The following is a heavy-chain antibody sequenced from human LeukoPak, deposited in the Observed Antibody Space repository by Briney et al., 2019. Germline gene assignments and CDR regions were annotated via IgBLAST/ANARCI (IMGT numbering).Heavy chain of an antibody. D-gene: IGHD3-3*01. Sequence: GGSLRLSCAAPGFAFDDSDMTWVRQVPGKGLEWVSGIKWNGTSVDYADPVKGRFTISRDNAKNSVYLHMNNLRLEDTAFYYCARLLKFYDFSFDPWGQGTLVTVSS. V-gene: IGHV3-20*04. CDR1: GFAFDDSD. CDR3: ARLLKFYDFSFDP. J-gene: IGHJ5*02. CDR2: IKWNGTSV.